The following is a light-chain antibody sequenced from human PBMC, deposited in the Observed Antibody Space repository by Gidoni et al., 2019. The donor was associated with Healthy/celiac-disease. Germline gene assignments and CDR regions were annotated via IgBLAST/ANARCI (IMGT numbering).Light chain of an antibody. J-gene: IGKJ2*01. CDR3: MQSIQLPPMYT. Sequence: DIVMTQTPLSLSVTPGQPASISCKSSQSLLHRDGQTYLYWYLQKPGQHPQLLIYDVSNRFSGVPDRFSGSGSGTDFTLKISRVEAEDVGVYYCMQSIQLPPMYTFGQGTKLEIK. V-gene: IGKV2D-29*01. CDR2: DVS. CDR1: QSLLHRDGQTY.